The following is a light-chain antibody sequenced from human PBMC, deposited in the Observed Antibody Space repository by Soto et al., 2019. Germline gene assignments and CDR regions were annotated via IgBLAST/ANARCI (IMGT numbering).Light chain of an antibody. J-gene: IGKJ1*01. CDR1: QSVSSSY. Sequence: EMVLTQSPGTLSLSPGEIATLSCRASQSVSSSYLAWYQQKPGQAPRLLIYGASSRATGIPDRFSGSGSGTDFTRSISRLEPEDCAVYYCEQYGNSPRTFGQGTKVEIK. CDR3: EQYGNSPRT. V-gene: IGKV3-20*01. CDR2: GAS.